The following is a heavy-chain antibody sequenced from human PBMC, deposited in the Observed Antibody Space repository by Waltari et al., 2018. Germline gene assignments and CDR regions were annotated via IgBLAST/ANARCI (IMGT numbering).Heavy chain of an antibody. CDR3: SGGEVTGTDF. CDR2: IRREPYNYAT. CDR1: GFSFSGSS. J-gene: IGHJ4*02. D-gene: IGHD6-19*01. V-gene: IGHV3-73*01. Sequence: VQLVESGRRLVQPGGSLKLCCAPSGFSFSGSSIHWVRQTSGKGLEWVGRIRREPYNYATAYSASVKGRFTISRDDSKNTAFLQMNSLMTEDTAVYYCSGGEVTGTDFWGQGTLVTVSS.